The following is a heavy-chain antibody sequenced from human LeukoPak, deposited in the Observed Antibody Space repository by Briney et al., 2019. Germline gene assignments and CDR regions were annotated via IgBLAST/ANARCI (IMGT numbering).Heavy chain of an antibody. CDR1: GGTFSSYA. J-gene: IGHJ6*03. CDR3: ARDRSTIYSSSWTGYMDV. Sequence: SVKVSCKASGGTFSSYAISWVRQAPGQGLEWMGGIIPIFGTANYAQKFQGRVTITADKSTRTAYMELSSLRSEDTAVYYCARDRSTIYSSSWTGYMDVWGKGTTVTISS. D-gene: IGHD6-13*01. V-gene: IGHV1-69*06. CDR2: IIPIFGTA.